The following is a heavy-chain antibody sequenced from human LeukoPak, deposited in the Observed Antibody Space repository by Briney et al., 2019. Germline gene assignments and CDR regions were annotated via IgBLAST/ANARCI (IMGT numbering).Heavy chain of an antibody. D-gene: IGHD3-22*01. CDR2: IYTSGST. J-gene: IGHJ5*02. V-gene: IGHV4-4*07. Sequence: QPSETLSLTCTVSGGSISSYYWSWIRQPAGRGLEWIGRIYTSGSTNYNPSLKSRVTMSVDTSKNQFSLKLSSVTAADTAVYYCARAKYYYDSSGYYWFDPWGQGTLVTVSS. CDR3: ARAKYYYDSSGYYWFDP. CDR1: GGSISSYY.